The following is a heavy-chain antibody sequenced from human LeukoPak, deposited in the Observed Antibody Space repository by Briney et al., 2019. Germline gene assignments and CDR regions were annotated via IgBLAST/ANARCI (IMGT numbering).Heavy chain of an antibody. J-gene: IGHJ5*02. Sequence: AASVKVSCKASGGTFSSYAISWVRQAPGQGLEWMGGIIPIFGTANYAQKFQGRVTITTDESTSTAYMELSSLRSEDTAVYYCARTGTYCSGGSCQGGDWFDPWGQGTLVTVSS. CDR2: IIPIFGTA. CDR1: GGTFSSYA. CDR3: ARTGTYCSGGSCQGGDWFDP. D-gene: IGHD2-15*01. V-gene: IGHV1-69*05.